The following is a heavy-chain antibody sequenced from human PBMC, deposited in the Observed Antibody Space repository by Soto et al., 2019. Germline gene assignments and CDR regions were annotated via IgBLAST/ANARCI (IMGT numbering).Heavy chain of an antibody. CDR2: IYYSGST. J-gene: IGHJ4*02. D-gene: IGHD3-3*01. CDR1: GGSISSGDYY. V-gene: IGHV4-30-4*01. CDR3: ARRAGGSYDFWSGYSSYFDY. Sequence: TLSLTCTVSGGSISSGDYYWSWIRQPPGKGLEWIGYIYYSGSTYYNPSLKSRVTISVDTSKNQFSLKLSSVTAADTAVYYCARRAGGSYDFWSGYSSYFDYWGQGTLVTVSS.